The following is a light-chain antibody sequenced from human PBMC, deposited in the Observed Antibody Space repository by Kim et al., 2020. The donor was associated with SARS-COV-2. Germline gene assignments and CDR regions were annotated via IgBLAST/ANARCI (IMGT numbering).Light chain of an antibody. J-gene: IGKJ2*01. Sequence: CRGERATRSCRTSQGVCSHWLAWYQQNPGQAPRLLIYSVSNRATGISDRFSGSGSGTDFTLTISRLEPEDFAVYYCQQYGIAPPYTFGQGTKLEI. CDR1: QGVCSHW. CDR2: SVS. V-gene: IGKV3-20*01. CDR3: QQYGIAPPYT.